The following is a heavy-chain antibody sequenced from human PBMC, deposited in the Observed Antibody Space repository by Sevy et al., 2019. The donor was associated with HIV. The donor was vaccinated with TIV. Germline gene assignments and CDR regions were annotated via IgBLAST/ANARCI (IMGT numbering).Heavy chain of an antibody. D-gene: IGHD6-19*01. CDR1: GGSISSSSYY. Sequence: SETLSLTCTISGGSISSSSYYWGWIRQPPGKGLEWMGSLYSTGATSYNPSLESRVTVSADTSRNRFYLKLDSVSAADTAVYYCATPLPSGWYEGTGGYIDLWGRGTLVTVSS. CDR2: LYSTGAT. J-gene: IGHJ2*01. V-gene: IGHV4-39*01. CDR3: ATPLPSGWYEGTGGYIDL.